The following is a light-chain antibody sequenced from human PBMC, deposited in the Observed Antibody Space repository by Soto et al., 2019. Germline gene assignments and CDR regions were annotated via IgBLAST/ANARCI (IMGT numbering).Light chain of an antibody. CDR1: QSVSNNY. CDR2: GAS. V-gene: IGKV3-20*01. Sequence: EIVLTQSPGTLSLSPGERATLSCSASQSVSNNYLAWYQQKPGQAPRLLIYGASNRATGIPNRFSGSGSGTDFTLTISRLEPEEFAVYYCQQYGSSGTFGQGTKVEIK. CDR3: QQYGSSGT. J-gene: IGKJ1*01.